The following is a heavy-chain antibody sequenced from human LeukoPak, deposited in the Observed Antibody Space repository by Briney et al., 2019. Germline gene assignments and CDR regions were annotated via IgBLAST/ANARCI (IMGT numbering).Heavy chain of an antibody. V-gene: IGHV3-30-3*01. CDR3: ARDLGDGYKMILGMDV. D-gene: IGHD5-24*01. J-gene: IGHJ6*02. CDR1: GFTFSSYA. CDR2: ISYDGSNK. Sequence: GGSLRLSCAASGFTFSSYAMHWVRQAPGKGLEWVAVISYDGSNKYYADSVKGRFTISRDNSKNTLYLQMNSLRAEDTAVYYCARDLGDGYKMILGMDVWGQGTTVTVSS.